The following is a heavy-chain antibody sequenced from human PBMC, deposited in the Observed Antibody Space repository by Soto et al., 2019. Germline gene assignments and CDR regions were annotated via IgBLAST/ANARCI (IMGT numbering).Heavy chain of an antibody. J-gene: IGHJ4*02. V-gene: IGHV5-51*01. CDR1: GYSFTSYW. Sequence: GESLKISCKGSGYSFTSYWIGWVRQMPGKGLEWMGIIYPGDSDTRYSPSFQGQVTISADKSISTAYLQWSSLKASDTAMYYCARVVNFYDSSGPFDYWGQGTLVTVSS. CDR2: IYPGDSDT. D-gene: IGHD3-22*01. CDR3: ARVVNFYDSSGPFDY.